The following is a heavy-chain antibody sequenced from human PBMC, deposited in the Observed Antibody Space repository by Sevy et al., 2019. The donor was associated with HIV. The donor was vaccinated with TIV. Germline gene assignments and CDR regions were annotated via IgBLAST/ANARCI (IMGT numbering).Heavy chain of an antibody. Sequence: ASVKVSCKTSGYTFTNYRIFWVRQAPGQGPESMGWISPHNGDTRYAQKFQGRVTLITDTSTTTAYMELRSLRSDDSALDYCARAYCSGGRCYSLAYWGQGTLVTVSS. V-gene: IGHV1-18*01. CDR1: GYTFTNYR. CDR2: ISPHNGDT. J-gene: IGHJ4*02. CDR3: ARAYCSGGRCYSLAY. D-gene: IGHD2-15*01.